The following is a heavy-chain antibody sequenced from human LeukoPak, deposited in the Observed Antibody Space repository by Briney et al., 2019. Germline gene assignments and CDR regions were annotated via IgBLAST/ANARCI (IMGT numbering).Heavy chain of an antibody. J-gene: IGHJ6*04. CDR1: GYTFTSYD. CDR3: ARGKVVPVLLDV. D-gene: IGHD2-2*01. Sequence: ASVKVPCKASGYTFTSYDINWVRQATGQGLEWMGWMSPNSGNTGYAQKFQGRVTITRNTSISTAYMELSSLRSEDTAVYYCARGKVVPVLLDVWGKGTTVTVSS. V-gene: IGHV1-8*03. CDR2: MSPNSGNT.